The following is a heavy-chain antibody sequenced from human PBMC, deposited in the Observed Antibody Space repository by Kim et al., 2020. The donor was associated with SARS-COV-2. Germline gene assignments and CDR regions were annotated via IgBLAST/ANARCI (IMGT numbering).Heavy chain of an antibody. D-gene: IGHD3-10*01. J-gene: IGHJ5*02. Sequence: GSLRLSCEASGFTFNTYAMYWVRQTPGKGLEWVAVISSDATNTYYSDSVRGRFTISRDNSKNTLYLQMNSLRAEDTAVYYCARDTGYDYGSGSYNWFDPWGQGTLVTVSS. CDR2: ISSDATNT. V-gene: IGHV3-30*04. CDR1: GFTFNTYA. CDR3: ARDTGYDYGSGSYNWFDP.